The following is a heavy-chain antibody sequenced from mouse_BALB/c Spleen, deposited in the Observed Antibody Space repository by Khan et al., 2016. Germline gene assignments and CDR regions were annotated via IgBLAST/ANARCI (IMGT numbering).Heavy chain of an antibody. CDR1: GYTFTSYW. CDR3: TRSASDYPYYVDY. CDR2: INPSTGYT. D-gene: IGHD2-13*01. Sequence: QVQLKQSGAELAKPGASVKMSCKASGYTFTSYWMHWVKPRPGQGLEWIGYINPSTGYTEYNQKFKDKATLAADKSSSTASMQLSSLTSEDSAVYYCTRSASDYPYYVDYWRQGTTLTVSS. V-gene: IGHV1-7*01. J-gene: IGHJ2*01.